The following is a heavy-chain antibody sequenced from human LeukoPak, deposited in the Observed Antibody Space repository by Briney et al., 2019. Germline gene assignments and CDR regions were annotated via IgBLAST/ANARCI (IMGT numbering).Heavy chain of an antibody. J-gene: IGHJ6*03. CDR3: ARGPRGRSGSYIYYYYYMDV. D-gene: IGHD1-26*01. CDR2: INPSGGST. Sequence: ASVKVSCKASGYTFTSYCMHWVRQAPGQGLEWMGIINPSGGSTSYAQKFQGRVTMTRDTSTSTVYMELSSLRSEDTAVYYCARGPRGRSGSYIYYYYYMDVWGKGTTVTVSS. V-gene: IGHV1-46*01. CDR1: GYTFTSYC.